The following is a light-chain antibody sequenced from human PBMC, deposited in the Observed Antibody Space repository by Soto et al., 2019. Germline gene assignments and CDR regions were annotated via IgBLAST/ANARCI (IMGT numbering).Light chain of an antibody. V-gene: IGLV1-44*01. CDR3: AAWDDNLTGPL. CDR2: SDD. Sequence: QSALTHPPSLSWTPGQRVTSSCSGSNSNIGRYSVNWYQHFPGTAPKILIYSDDERPSGVPDRFSGSKSGTSASRAISGLQSEDEAEYYCAAWDDNLTGPLFGGGTKLTVL. J-gene: IGLJ3*02. CDR1: NSNIGRYS.